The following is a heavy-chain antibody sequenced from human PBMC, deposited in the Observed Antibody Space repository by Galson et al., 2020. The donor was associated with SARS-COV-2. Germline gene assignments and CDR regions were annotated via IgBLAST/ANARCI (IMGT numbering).Heavy chain of an antibody. V-gene: IGHV3-23*01. CDR2: ISGSGDST. J-gene: IGHJ4*02. D-gene: IGHD5-12*01. Sequence: GGSLRLSCAASGFIFSSYAMSWVRQAPGKGLEWVSSISGSGDSTYYADSVKGRFTISRDNSKDTLYLQMSTLRAEDTAVYYCAKDRKDTVATIDYWGQGTLVTVSS. CDR3: AKDRKDTVATIDY. CDR1: GFIFSSYA.